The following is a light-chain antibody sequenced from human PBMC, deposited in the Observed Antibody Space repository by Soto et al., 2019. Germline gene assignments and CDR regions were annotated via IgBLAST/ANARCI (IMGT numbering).Light chain of an antibody. CDR3: SSYTSSSTLVV. CDR2: DVS. J-gene: IGLJ2*01. CDR1: SSDVGGYNY. V-gene: IGLV2-14*01. Sequence: QSALTQPASVSGSPGQSITISCTGTSSDVGGYNYVSWYQQQPGKAPKLMIYDVSNRPSGVSNRFSGSKSGNTASLTISGVQAVIKAYYYRSSYTSSSTLVVLGGGTE.